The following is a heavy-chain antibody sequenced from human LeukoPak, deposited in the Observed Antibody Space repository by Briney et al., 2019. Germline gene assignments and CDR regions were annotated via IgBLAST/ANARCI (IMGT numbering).Heavy chain of an antibody. Sequence: GGSLRLSCAASGFTLSTYVMSWVRQAPGKGLEWVSVIYSGGSTYYADSVKGRFTISRDNSKNTLYLQMNSLRAEDTAIYYCAKDNSLIYYYYGMDVWGQGTTVTVSS. CDR3: AKDNSLIYYYYGMDV. CDR1: GFTLSTYV. J-gene: IGHJ6*02. D-gene: IGHD2-8*01. CDR2: IYSGGST. V-gene: IGHV3-23*03.